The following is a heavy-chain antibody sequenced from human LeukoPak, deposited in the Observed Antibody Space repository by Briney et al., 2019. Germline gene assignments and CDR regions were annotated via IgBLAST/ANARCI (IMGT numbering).Heavy chain of an antibody. D-gene: IGHD2-2*01. CDR3: TRLTDIVVVPTTS. CDR2: IRSKVNNNAT. J-gene: IGHJ5*02. V-gene: IGHV3-73*01. Sequence: PGGSLRLSCAASGFTFSDSAIHWVRQASGKGLEWVGRIRSKVNNNATVYAASVKGRFTISRDDSKNTAYLQMNTLQTDDTAVYYCTRLTDIVVVPTTSWGQGTLVTVSS. CDR1: GFTFSDSA.